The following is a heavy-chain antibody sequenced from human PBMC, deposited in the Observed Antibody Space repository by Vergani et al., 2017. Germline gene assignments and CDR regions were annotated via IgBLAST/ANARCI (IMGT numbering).Heavy chain of an antibody. CDR2: IYYSGST. CDR1: NDSVSNTFYY. CDR3: ARGVTLVAAAIQKYYYMDV. Sequence: QVQLQESGPGLVKPSETLSLTCTVSNDSVSNTFYYWGWIRQTPGKGLEWIGSIYYSGSTYYNPSLESRVTMSVDTSKSQFSLKLSSVTAADTAVYYCARGVTLVAAAIQKYYYMDVWGKGTTVTVSS. D-gene: IGHD2-2*02. V-gene: IGHV4-39*07. J-gene: IGHJ6*03.